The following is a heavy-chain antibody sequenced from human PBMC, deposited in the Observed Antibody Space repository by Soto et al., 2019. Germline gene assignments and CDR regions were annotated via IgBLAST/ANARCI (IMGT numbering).Heavy chain of an antibody. CDR2: IYSGGST. J-gene: IGHJ6*02. Sequence: GESLRLSCASSGFTVSSNYMSWVRQAPGKGLEWVSLIYSGGSTYYADSVKGRFTISRDNSKNTLYLQMNSLRAEDTAVYYCARDPPYYDFRLVVWGQGT. V-gene: IGHV3-66*01. CDR1: GFTVSSNY. CDR3: ARDPPYYDFRLVV. D-gene: IGHD3-3*01.